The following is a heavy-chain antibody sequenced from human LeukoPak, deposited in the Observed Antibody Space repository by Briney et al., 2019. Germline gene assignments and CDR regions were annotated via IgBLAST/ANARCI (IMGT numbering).Heavy chain of an antibody. CDR3: ARDYYDSSDYWEDNWFDP. Sequence: GGSLRLSCAASGFTFSSYGMSWVRQAPGKGLEWVSAISGSGGSTYYADSVKGRFTISRDNSKNAVYLQMSSLRAEDTAVYYCARDYYDSSDYWEDNWFDPWGQGTLVTVSS. V-gene: IGHV3-23*01. D-gene: IGHD3-22*01. CDR1: GFTFSSYG. CDR2: ISGSGGST. J-gene: IGHJ5*02.